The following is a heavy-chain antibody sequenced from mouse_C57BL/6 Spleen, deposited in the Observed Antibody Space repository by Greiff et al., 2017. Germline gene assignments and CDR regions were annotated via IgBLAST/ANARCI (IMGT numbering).Heavy chain of an antibody. V-gene: IGHV1-82*01. CDR2: IYPGDGDT. Sequence: VQLQQSGPELVKPGASVKISCKASGYAFSSSWMNWVKQRPGKGLEWIGRIYPGDGDTNYNGKFKGKATLTADKSSSTAYMQLSSLTSEDSAVYFCARDWGITTVVASYWYFDVWGTGTTVTVSS. J-gene: IGHJ1*03. D-gene: IGHD1-1*01. CDR1: GYAFSSSW. CDR3: ARDWGITTVVASYWYFDV.